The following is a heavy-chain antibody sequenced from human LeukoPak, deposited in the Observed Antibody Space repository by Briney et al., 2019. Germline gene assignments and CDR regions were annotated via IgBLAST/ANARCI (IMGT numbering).Heavy chain of an antibody. V-gene: IGHV4-59*11. CDR3: ARRRADRSYYFDY. CDR1: GGSTSSHY. Sequence: SETLSLTCTVSGGSTSSHYWTWIRQPPGKGLEWIGNIHYSGSTNHNPSLKSRVTISVDTSKNHFSLKLRSVTAADTAVYYCARRRADRSYYFDYWGQGTLVTVSS. J-gene: IGHJ4*02. D-gene: IGHD3-22*01. CDR2: IHYSGST.